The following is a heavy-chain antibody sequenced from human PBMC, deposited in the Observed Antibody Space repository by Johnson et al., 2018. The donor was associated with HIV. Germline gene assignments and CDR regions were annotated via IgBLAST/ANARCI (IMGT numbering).Heavy chain of an antibody. V-gene: IGHV3-30*14. CDR1: DFTFTNYA. CDR2: ISYDETYK. Sequence: QVQLVESGGGVVQPGRSLRLSCPASDFTFTNYAIHWVRQAPGKGLEWVAIISYDETYKDYADSVKGRFTISRDNSKNTLFLQMNSLRPKDTAVYFCARVSLAYSYGYDAFDIWGQGTMVTVSS. D-gene: IGHD5-18*01. CDR3: ARVSLAYSYGYDAFDI. J-gene: IGHJ3*02.